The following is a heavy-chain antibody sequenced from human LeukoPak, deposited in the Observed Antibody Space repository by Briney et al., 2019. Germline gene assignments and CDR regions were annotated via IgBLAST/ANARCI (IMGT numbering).Heavy chain of an antibody. CDR1: GGSISSGGYS. CDR3: ARASSPRYYYDSSGYFLRYRWYFDY. D-gene: IGHD3-22*01. Sequence: PSQTLSLTCAVSGGSISSGGYSWSWIRQPPGKGLEWIGEINHSGSTNYNPSLKSRVTISVDTSKNQFSLKLSSVTAADTAVYYCARASSPRYYYDSSGYFLRYRWYFDYWGQGTLVTVSS. V-gene: IGHV4-30-2*01. CDR2: INHSGST. J-gene: IGHJ4*02.